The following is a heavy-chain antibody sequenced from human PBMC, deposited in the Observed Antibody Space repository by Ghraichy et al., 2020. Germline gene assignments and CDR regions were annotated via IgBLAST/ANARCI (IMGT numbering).Heavy chain of an antibody. CDR3: ARASGWVIDY. Sequence: LSLTCAASGFTLSDYWMNWVRQAPGKGPEWVAIIKQDGNEKHYVDSVKGRFTISRDNAKNSLHLQMNSLRVDDTAVYYCARASGWVIDYWGQGNLVTVSS. J-gene: IGHJ4*02. CDR2: IKQDGNEK. D-gene: IGHD2-21*01. CDR1: GFTLSDYW. V-gene: IGHV3-7*04.